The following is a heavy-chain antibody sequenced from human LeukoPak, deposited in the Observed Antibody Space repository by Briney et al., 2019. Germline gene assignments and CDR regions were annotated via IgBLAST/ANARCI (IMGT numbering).Heavy chain of an antibody. V-gene: IGHV4-61*02. D-gene: IGHD1-26*01. CDR3: ARVAVGANYYYYMDV. Sequence: PSETLSLTCTVSGGSISSGSYYWSWIRQPAGKGLEWIGRIYTSGSTNYNPSLKSRVTISVDTSKNQFSLKVSSVTAADTAVYYCARVAVGANYYYYMDVRGKGTTVTISS. J-gene: IGHJ6*03. CDR2: IYTSGST. CDR1: GGSISSGSYY.